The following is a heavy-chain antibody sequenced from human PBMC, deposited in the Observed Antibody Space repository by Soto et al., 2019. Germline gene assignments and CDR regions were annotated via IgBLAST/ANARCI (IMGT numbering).Heavy chain of an antibody. D-gene: IGHD2-2*01. CDR2: INHSGST. J-gene: IGHJ5*02. CDR1: GGSSSGYY. V-gene: IGHV4-34*01. CDR3: ARGYCSSTSCYVGAWFDP. Sequence: KPSETLSLTCAVYGGSSSGYYWSWIRQPPGKGLEWIGEINHSGSTNYNPSLKSRVTISVDTSKNQFSLKLSSVTAADTAVYYCARGYCSSTSCYVGAWFDPWGKGTLVTVSS.